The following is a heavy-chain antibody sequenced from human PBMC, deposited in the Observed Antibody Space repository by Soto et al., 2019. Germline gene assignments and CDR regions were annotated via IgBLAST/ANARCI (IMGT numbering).Heavy chain of an antibody. D-gene: IGHD1-26*01. V-gene: IGHV3-23*01. CDR2: ISGSGGST. CDR1: GFTFSSYA. Sequence: EVQLLESGGGLVQPGGSLRLSCAASGFTFSSYAMSWVRQAPGKGLEWVSAISGSGGSTYYADSVKGRVTIARDNSKNTLYLHMNSLRAEDTAVHYCANDGWELLSDYWGQGALLAVSS. J-gene: IGHJ1*01. CDR3: ANDGWELLSDY.